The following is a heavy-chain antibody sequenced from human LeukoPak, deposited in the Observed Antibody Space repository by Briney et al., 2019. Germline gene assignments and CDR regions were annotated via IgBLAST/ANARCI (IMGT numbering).Heavy chain of an antibody. J-gene: IGHJ6*03. CDR1: GFTFSSYW. CDR3: ARAREQWLAYYYYYYRDV. CDR2: IKQDGSEK. V-gene: IGHV3-7*01. Sequence: PGGSLRLSCAASGFTFSSYWMSWVRQAPGKGLEWVANIKQDGSEKYYVDSVKGRFTISRDNAKNSLYLQMNSLRAEDTAVYYCARAREQWLAYYYYYYRDVWDKGTTVTVSS. D-gene: IGHD6-19*01.